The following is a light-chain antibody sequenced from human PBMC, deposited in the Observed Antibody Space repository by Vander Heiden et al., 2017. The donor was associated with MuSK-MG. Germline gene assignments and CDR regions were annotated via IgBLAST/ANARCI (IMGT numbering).Light chain of an antibody. CDR2: DAS. CDR3: QQYDNLPLT. V-gene: IGKV1-33*01. Sequence: DIQMTQSTSSLSASVGGRVTITCQASQVISHYLNWYQQKPAKAPKLLIYDASNLETGVPSRFSGSGSGTDFTFPISSLQPEDIATYYCQQYDNLPLTFGGGTKVEIK. CDR1: QVISHY. J-gene: IGKJ4*01.